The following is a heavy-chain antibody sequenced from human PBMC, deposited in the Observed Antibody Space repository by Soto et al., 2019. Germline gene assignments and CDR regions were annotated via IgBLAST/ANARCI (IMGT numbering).Heavy chain of an antibody. D-gene: IGHD6-19*01. CDR3: ARDRRWEHWLVPLDY. J-gene: IGHJ4*02. CDR1: GFTFSSYG. Sequence: QVQLVESGGGVVQPGRSLRLSCAASGFTFSSYGMHWVRQAPGKGLEWVAVIWYDGSNKYYADSVKGRFTISRDNSKNTLYLQMNSLKAECTSVYYGARDRRWEHWLVPLDYCGQGTLVTVSS. V-gene: IGHV3-33*01. CDR2: IWYDGSNK.